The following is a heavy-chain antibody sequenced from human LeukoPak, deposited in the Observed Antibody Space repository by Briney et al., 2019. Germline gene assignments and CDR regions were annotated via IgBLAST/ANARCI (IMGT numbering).Heavy chain of an antibody. CDR1: GFTFGDYA. Sequence: PGGSLRLSCTASGFTFGDYAMSWVRQAPGKGLELVGFIRSKGYGGTTEYVASVKGRFTISRDDSKSIAYLQMNSLKTEDTAVYYCTRLSLGGWYPSYWGQGTLVTVSS. J-gene: IGHJ4*02. CDR3: TRLSLGGWYPSY. CDR2: IRSKGYGGTT. D-gene: IGHD6-19*01. V-gene: IGHV3-49*04.